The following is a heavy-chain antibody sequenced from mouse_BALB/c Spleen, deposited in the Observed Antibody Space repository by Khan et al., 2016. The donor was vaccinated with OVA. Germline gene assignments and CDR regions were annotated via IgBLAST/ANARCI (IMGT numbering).Heavy chain of an antibody. V-gene: IGHV1-77*01. CDR3: ARGYDGAWFAY. D-gene: IGHD1-2*01. CDR2: IYPGSGTT. J-gene: IGHJ3*01. CDR1: GYTFTDYV. Sequence: QVQLQQSGPELVKPGASVKMSCRASGYTFTDYVITWVKQRTGQGLEWIGEIYPGSGTTYYNETFKDKATLTADKSSNTAYMQLSSLTSEDSAVYFCARGYDGAWFAYWGQGTLVTASA.